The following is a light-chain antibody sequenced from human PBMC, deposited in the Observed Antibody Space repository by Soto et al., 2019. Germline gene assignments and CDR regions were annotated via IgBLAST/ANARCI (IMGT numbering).Light chain of an antibody. CDR3: SSYTTGDTK. V-gene: IGLV2-14*01. CDR1: SSDIGSYNF. Sequence: QSALTQPASVSGSPGQSITISCTGTSSDIGSYNFVSWYQQYPGKAPKVIIYEVSNRPSGVSNRFSCSKSGNTASLTISGLQAEDEADYYCSSYTTGDTKFGGGTKLTVL. CDR2: EVS. J-gene: IGLJ3*02.